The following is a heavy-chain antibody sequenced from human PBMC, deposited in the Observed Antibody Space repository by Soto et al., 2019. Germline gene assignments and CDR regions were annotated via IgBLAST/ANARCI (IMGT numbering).Heavy chain of an antibody. Sequence: SETLSLTCTVSVGSISSYYWSWIRQPPGKGLEWIGDIYYSGSTNYNPSLKSRGTISVDTSKNQFSLKLSSVTAADTAVYYCARLGQQLAFDYWGQGTLVTVSS. D-gene: IGHD6-13*01. CDR1: VGSISSYY. J-gene: IGHJ4*02. V-gene: IGHV4-59*08. CDR3: ARLGQQLAFDY. CDR2: IYYSGST.